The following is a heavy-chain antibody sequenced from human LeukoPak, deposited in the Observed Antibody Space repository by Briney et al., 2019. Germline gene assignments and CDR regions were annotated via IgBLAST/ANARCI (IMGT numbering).Heavy chain of an antibody. J-gene: IGHJ3*02. CDR2: ISAYSGNT. D-gene: IGHD3-10*01. Sequence: ASVKVSCKASGYTFTSYGISWVRQAPGQGLEWMGWISAYSGNTNYAQKLQGSVTMTTDTSTSTAYMELRSLRSDDTAVYYCASRVSDYGSGSFESDAFDIWGQGTMVTVSS. V-gene: IGHV1-18*01. CDR1: GYTFTSYG. CDR3: ASRVSDYGSGSFESDAFDI.